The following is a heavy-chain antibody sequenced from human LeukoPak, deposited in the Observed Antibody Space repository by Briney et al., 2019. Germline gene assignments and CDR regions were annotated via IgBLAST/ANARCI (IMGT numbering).Heavy chain of an antibody. CDR3: AKEGYDFWSGFDREAFDI. V-gene: IGHV3-23*01. J-gene: IGHJ3*02. Sequence: GGSLRLSCAASGFTFSSYAMSWVRQAPGKGLEWVSTITGSGGSTYYADSVKGRFTISRDNSKNTLYLQMNSLRAEDTAVYYCAKEGYDFWSGFDREAFDIWGQGTMVTVSS. CDR2: ITGSGGST. CDR1: GFTFSSYA. D-gene: IGHD3-3*01.